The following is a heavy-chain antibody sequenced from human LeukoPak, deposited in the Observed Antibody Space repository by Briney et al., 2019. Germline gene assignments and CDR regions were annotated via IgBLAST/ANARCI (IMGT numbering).Heavy chain of an antibody. J-gene: IGHJ4*02. CDR3: AKSRYYYDSSGYYYDY. CDR2: IIPIFGTA. D-gene: IGHD3-22*01. V-gene: IGHV1-69*13. CDR1: GYTFTSNY. Sequence: ASVKVSCKASGYTFTSNYIHWVRQAPGQGLEWMGGIIPIFGTANYAQKFQGRVTITADESTSTAYMELSSLRSEDTAVYYCAKSRYYYDSSGYYYDYWGQGTLVTVSS.